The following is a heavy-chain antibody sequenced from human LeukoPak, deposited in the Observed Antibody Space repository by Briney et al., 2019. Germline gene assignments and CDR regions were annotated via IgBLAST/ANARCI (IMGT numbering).Heavy chain of an antibody. CDR1: GFTFSTYG. Sequence: GGTLRLSCEASGFTFSTYGMSWVRQAPGKGLEWVSAISGSGGSTYYADSVKGRVTISRDNSKNTLYLQVNSLRVEDTAVYYCAKDRVAWDYYDSVNDAFDIWGQGTMVTVSS. CDR2: ISGSGGST. CDR3: AKDRVAWDYYDSVNDAFDI. J-gene: IGHJ3*02. V-gene: IGHV3-23*01. D-gene: IGHD3-22*01.